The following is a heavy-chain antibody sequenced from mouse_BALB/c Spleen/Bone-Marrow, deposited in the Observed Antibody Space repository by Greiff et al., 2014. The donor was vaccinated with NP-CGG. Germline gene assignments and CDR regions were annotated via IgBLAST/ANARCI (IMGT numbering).Heavy chain of an antibody. D-gene: IGHD2-4*01. CDR3: ARKGAMITHYYAMDY. V-gene: IGHV5-17*02. Sequence: VKLVESGGGLVQPGGSRKLSCAASGFTFSSFGMHWVRQAPEKGLEWVAYISNGSSPIYYADTVKGRFTISRDNPKNTLFLQMTSLRSEDTAMYYCARKGAMITHYYAMDYWSQGTSVTVSS. CDR2: ISNGSSPI. J-gene: IGHJ4*01. CDR1: GFTFSSFG.